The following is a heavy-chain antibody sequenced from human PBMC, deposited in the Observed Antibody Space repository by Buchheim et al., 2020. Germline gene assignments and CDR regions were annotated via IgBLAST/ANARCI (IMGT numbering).Heavy chain of an antibody. CDR1: GGSISSSSYY. V-gene: IGHV4-39*01. D-gene: IGHD6-13*01. CDR2: IYYSGTT. J-gene: IGHJ4*02. CDR3: ARHKSAQQLDY. Sequence: QLQLQESGPGLVKPSETLALTCTVSGGSISSSSYYWGWIRQPPGKGLEWIGCIYYSGTTYYNPSLKSRVSISIDTSKYQLSLKLSSVTAADTAVYYCARHKSAQQLDYWGQGAL.